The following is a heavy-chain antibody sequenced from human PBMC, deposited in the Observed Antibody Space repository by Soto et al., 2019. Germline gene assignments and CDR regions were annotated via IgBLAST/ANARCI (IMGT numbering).Heavy chain of an antibody. V-gene: IGHV1-18*04. CDR2: ISAYNGNT. D-gene: IGHD6-19*01. Sequence: QVQLVQSGAEVKKPGASVKVSCKASGYTFTSYGISWVRQAPGQGLEWMGWISAYNGNTNYAQKLQGRVTMTTDTATSTAYMELRSLRSDDTAVYYCARDYSSGWPGYYYYGMDVWGQGTTVTVSS. J-gene: IGHJ6*02. CDR3: ARDYSSGWPGYYYYGMDV. CDR1: GYTFTSYG.